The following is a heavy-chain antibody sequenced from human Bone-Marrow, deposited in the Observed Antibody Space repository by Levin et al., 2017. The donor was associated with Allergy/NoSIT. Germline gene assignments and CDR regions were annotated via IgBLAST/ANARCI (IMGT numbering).Heavy chain of an antibody. V-gene: IGHV3-30*18. D-gene: IGHD2-2*01. CDR1: GFTFSSYG. Sequence: GGSLRLSCAASGFTFSSYGMHWVRQAPGKGLEWVAVISYDGSNKYYADSVKGRFTISRDNSKNTLYLQMNSLRAEDTAVYYCAKEAGTSCYGLCMDVWGQGTTVTVSS. CDR3: AKEAGTSCYGLCMDV. J-gene: IGHJ6*02. CDR2: ISYDGSNK.